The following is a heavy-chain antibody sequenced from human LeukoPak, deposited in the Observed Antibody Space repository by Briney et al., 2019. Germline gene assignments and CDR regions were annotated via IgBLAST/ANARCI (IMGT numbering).Heavy chain of an antibody. CDR3: ARDAPMLTGIGGSDGMDV. CDR2: ISSSGSTI. Sequence: GGSLRLSCAASGFTFSSYEMNWVRQAPGKGLEWVSYISSSGSTIYYADSVKGRFTISRDNAKNSLYLQMNSLRAEDTAVYYCARDAPMLTGIGGSDGMDVWGQGTTVTVSS. J-gene: IGHJ6*02. V-gene: IGHV3-48*03. D-gene: IGHD1-20*01. CDR1: GFTFSSYE.